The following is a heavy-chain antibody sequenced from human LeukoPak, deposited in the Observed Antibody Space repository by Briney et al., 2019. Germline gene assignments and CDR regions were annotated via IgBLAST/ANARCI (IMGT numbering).Heavy chain of an antibody. CDR1: GYTFTSYY. D-gene: IGHD6-19*01. V-gene: IGHV1-2*02. Sequence: GASVKVSCKASGYTFTSYYIHWVQQAPGQGLEWMGWINPNSGGTGYAQKFQGRVTLSRDTSIGTAYMELTRLTSDDTAMFYCARVRAYSSAWYEDWGQGTLVTVSS. CDR2: INPNSGGT. J-gene: IGHJ4*02. CDR3: ARVRAYSSAWYED.